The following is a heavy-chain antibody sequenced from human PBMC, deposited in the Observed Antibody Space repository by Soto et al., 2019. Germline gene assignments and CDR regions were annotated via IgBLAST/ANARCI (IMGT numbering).Heavy chain of an antibody. V-gene: IGHV3-30*18. CDR2: ISYDGSDK. CDR3: AKVTGYCSSSSCRRDYYYYYGMDV. CDR1: GFTFSNYG. Sequence: GGSLRLSCAASGFTFSNYGMHWVRQAPGKGPEWVAVISYDGSDKYYADSVKGRFSISRDNSKNTLYLQMNSLRAEDTAVYYCAKVTGYCSSSSCRRDYYYYYGMDVWGQGTTVTVSS. J-gene: IGHJ6*02. D-gene: IGHD2-2*01.